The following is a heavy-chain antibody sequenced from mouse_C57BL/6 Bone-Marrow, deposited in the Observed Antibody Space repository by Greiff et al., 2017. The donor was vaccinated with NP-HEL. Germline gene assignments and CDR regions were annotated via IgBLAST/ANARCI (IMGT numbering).Heavy chain of an antibody. J-gene: IGHJ4*01. CDR1: GYTFTSYD. CDR3: ARRPLDGYYAMDY. V-gene: IGHV1-85*01. CDR2: IYPRDGST. D-gene: IGHD2-3*01. Sequence: VQRVESGPELVKPGASVKLSCKASGYTFTSYDINWVKQRPGQGLEWIGWIYPRDGSTKYNEKFKGKATLTVDTSSSTAYMELHSLTSEDSAVYFCARRPLDGYYAMDYWGQGTSVTVSS.